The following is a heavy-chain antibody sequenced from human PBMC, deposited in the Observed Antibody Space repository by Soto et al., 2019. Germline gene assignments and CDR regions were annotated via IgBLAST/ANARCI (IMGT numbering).Heavy chain of an antibody. D-gene: IGHD3-10*01. CDR1: GGSISSSSYY. V-gene: IGHV4-39*01. J-gene: IGHJ5*02. CDR3: ARPHGSGSYYNRPSWFDP. Sequence: QLQLQESGPGLVKPSETLSLTCTVSGGSISSSSYYWGWIRQPPGKGLEWIGSIYYSGSTYYNPSLKSRVTISVDTSKNQFSLKLSSVTAADTAVYYCARPHGSGSYYNRPSWFDPWGQGTLVTVSS. CDR2: IYYSGST.